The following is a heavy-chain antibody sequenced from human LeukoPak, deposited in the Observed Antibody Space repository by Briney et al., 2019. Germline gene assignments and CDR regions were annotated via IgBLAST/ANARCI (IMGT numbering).Heavy chain of an antibody. Sequence: SQTLSLTCAVSGGSISSGGYSWSWIRQPPGKGLEWIGYIYHSGSTYYNPSLKSRVTISVDRPKNQFSLKLSSVTAADTAVYYCARGYGDDYDFWSGYYENWFDPWGQGTLVTVSS. CDR2: IYHSGST. V-gene: IGHV4-30-2*01. D-gene: IGHD3-3*01. J-gene: IGHJ5*02. CDR3: ARGYGDDYDFWSGYYENWFDP. CDR1: GGSISSGGYS.